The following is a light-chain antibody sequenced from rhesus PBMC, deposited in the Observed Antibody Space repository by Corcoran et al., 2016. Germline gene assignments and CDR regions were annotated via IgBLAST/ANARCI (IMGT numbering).Light chain of an antibody. Sequence: DIQMTQSPSSLPASVGDTVTTTCRARQVISSFLKWIQQTPEKAPKLLIYDVSSLETGVPSRFSGIGSRTDLNLTISSLQPEGFATYYCLHHNRYPFPFGPGTKLDIK. V-gene: IGKV1-28*02. CDR3: LHHNRYPFP. CDR1: QVISSF. J-gene: IGKJ3*01. CDR2: DVS.